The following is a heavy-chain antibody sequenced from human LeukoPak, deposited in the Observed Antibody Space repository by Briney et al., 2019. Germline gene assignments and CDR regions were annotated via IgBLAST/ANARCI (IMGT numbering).Heavy chain of an antibody. Sequence: GGSLRLSCAASGFIFINYAMSWVRQAPGKGLEWVASIKHDGSEKYYVDSVRGRFTISRDNTKNSLYLQMSSLRAEDTAVYYCATDRGWRTSGYYLYYFEYWGQGTLVTFSS. CDR2: IKHDGSEK. V-gene: IGHV3-7*01. D-gene: IGHD3-3*01. CDR1: GFIFINYA. CDR3: ATDRGWRTSGYYLYYFEY. J-gene: IGHJ4*02.